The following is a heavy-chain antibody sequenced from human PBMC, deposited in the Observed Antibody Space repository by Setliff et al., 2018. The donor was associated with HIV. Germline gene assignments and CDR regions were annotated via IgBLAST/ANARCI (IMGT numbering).Heavy chain of an antibody. V-gene: IGHV4-59*01. CDR3: ARDQSDWFY. CDR2: MYYSGNT. J-gene: IGHJ4*02. CDR1: GGSISSYY. Sequence: SETLSLTCTVSGGSISSYYWNWIRQPPGKGLEWIGYMYYSGNTNYNPSLKSRVTISVDTSKSQFSLKLNSVTAADTAVYYCARDQSDWFYWGQGTLVTVSS. D-gene: IGHD3-3*01.